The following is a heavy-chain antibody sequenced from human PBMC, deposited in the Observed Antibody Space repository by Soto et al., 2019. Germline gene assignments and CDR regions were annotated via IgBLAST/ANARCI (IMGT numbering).Heavy chain of an antibody. CDR2: VHWNDDN. CDR1: GSSLSTSGVG. D-gene: IGHD7-27*01. V-gene: IGHV2-5*01. CDR3: AHRRVGNGMDV. Sequence: QITLKESGPTLVKPTQTLTLTCTFSGSSLSTSGVGVAWIRQPPGKALEWLADVHWNDDNHYSPSLKSRLTIIKDTSKHQVVLTITNMDPVDTATYYCAHRRVGNGMDVWGQGTTVTVSS. J-gene: IGHJ6*02.